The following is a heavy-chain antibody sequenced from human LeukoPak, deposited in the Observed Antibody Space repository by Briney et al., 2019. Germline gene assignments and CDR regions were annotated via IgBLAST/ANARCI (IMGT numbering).Heavy chain of an antibody. CDR2: INHNGGDT. V-gene: IGHV1-2*02. Sequence: GASVKVSCKASGYTFTDYNMHWVRQAPGQGCEWMGWINHNGGDTNYAQKFQGRVTMTRDTSISTAHMEVSRLRSDDTAVYYCARANFLYCSSSTCLFDYWGQGTLVTVSS. CDR3: ARANFLYCSSSTCLFDY. CDR1: GYTFTDYN. D-gene: IGHD2-2*01. J-gene: IGHJ4*02.